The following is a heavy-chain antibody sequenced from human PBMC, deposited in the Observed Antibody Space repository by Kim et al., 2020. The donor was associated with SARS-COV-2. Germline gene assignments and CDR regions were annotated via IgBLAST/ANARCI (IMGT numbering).Heavy chain of an antibody. J-gene: IGHJ4*02. V-gene: IGHV5-51*01. Sequence: SIQGQVTISADKSSSTAYLQWSSLKASDTAMYYCARQSSDDSSGYTHFDYWGQGTLVTVSS. D-gene: IGHD3-22*01. CDR3: ARQSSDDSSGYTHFDY.